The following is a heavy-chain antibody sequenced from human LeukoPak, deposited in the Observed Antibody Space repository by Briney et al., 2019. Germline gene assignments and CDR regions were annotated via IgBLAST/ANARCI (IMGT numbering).Heavy chain of an antibody. D-gene: IGHD5-24*01. CDR3: ARDEATGWFDP. Sequence: SQTLSLTSTVTGGSISSGGYYWSWIRQHPGKGLEWIGYIYYSGSTSYNPSLKSRVTISVDTSKNQFSLKLSSVTAADTAVYYCARDEATGWFDPWGQGTLVIVFS. CDR2: IYYSGST. CDR1: GGSISSGGYY. V-gene: IGHV4-31*03. J-gene: IGHJ5*02.